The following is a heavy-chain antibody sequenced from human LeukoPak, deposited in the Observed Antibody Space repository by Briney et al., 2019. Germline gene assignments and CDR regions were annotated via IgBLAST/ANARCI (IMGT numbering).Heavy chain of an antibody. CDR1: GFTFSGHY. CDR3: VREGNELLSKNFDY. J-gene: IGHJ4*02. Sequence: GASVKVSCKASGFTFSGHYIHWVRQAPGQGLEWMGYINPHSGGTSSPQKFQGRVTMTTDTSISAVYMELSSLTSDDTAMYYCVREGNELLSKNFDYWGQGSLVIVSS. CDR2: INPHSGGT. V-gene: IGHV1-2*02. D-gene: IGHD2-21*02.